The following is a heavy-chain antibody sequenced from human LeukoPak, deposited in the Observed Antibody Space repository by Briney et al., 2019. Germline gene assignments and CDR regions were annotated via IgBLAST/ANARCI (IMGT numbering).Heavy chain of an antibody. Sequence: GGSLRLSCAASGFTFRSYAMSWVRQDPGEGLEWVLAISGSGTSTYYADSVKGRFTLSRDNSKNTPSLQMNSLRADDTAVYYCEGTYYYDSGDDYWGQGTLVTVSS. CDR3: EGTYYYDSGDDY. J-gene: IGHJ4*02. V-gene: IGHV3-23*01. CDR1: GFTFRSYA. CDR2: ISGSGTST. D-gene: IGHD3-22*01.